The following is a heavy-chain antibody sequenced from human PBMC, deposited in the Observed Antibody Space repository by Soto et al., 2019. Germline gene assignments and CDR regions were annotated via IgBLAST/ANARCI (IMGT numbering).Heavy chain of an antibody. J-gene: IGHJ6*02. D-gene: IGHD1-26*01. CDR1: GFSFSTSA. CDR3: AKYSGDFPVYNGLNV. Sequence: VRLSESGGDLVQTGGSLRLSCAASGFSFSTSAMNWVRQAPGKGPEWISLTSGSSDVAYYAESVTGRFTSSRDNSKNTLYLQMKRLRVEDTAIYYCAKYSGDFPVYNGLNVWGQGTTVIVSS. CDR2: TSGSSDVA. V-gene: IGHV3-23*01.